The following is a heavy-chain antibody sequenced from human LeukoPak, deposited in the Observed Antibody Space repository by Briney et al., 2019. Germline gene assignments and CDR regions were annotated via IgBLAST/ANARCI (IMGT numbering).Heavy chain of an antibody. V-gene: IGHV4-59*06. D-gene: IGHD2-15*01. CDR1: GGSISSYY. J-gene: IGHJ5*02. CDR3: ARSSNPNWFDP. Sequence: SETLSLTCTVSGGSISSYYWSWIRRHPGKGLEWIGSIYYSGGTYYNPSLKSRVTISVDTSKNHFSLKLRSVSAADSAVYYCARSSNPNWFDPWGQGTLVTVSS. CDR2: IYYSGGT.